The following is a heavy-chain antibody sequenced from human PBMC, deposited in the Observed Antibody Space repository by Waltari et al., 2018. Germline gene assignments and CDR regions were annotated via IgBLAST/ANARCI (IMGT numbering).Heavy chain of an antibody. Sequence: QVQLVQSGAEVKKPGASVKVSCKASGYIFTDYYMHWVRQAPGQGLEWMGWINPNSGGTNYAQKFQGRVTMTRDTSISTAYMELSGLKSDDTAVYFCANFMDVDTAIIDLDFWGQGTLVTVSS. D-gene: IGHD5-18*01. CDR3: ANFMDVDTAIIDLDF. CDR1: GYIFTDYY. CDR2: INPNSGGT. V-gene: IGHV1-2*02. J-gene: IGHJ4*02.